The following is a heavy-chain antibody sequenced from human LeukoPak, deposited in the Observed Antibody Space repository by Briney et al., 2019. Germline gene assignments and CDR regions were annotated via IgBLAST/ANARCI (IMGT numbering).Heavy chain of an antibody. CDR1: GYTFTRHY. CDR2: INPSGGST. D-gene: IGHD1-20*01. J-gene: IGHJ4*02. Sequence: ASVKVSCKASGYTFTRHYIQWVRQAPGQGLEWMGIINPSGGSTSYAQKFQGRVTLTRDTSTSTVYMELRSLRSDDTAVYYCARDRNWNYFYYWGQGTLVTVSS. V-gene: IGHV1-46*01. CDR3: ARDRNWNYFYY.